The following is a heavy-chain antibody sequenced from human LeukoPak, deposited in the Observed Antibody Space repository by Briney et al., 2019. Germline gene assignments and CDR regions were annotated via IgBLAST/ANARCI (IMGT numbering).Heavy chain of an antibody. CDR3: AHSKRGGGYYINAFAV. D-gene: IGHD1-26*01. J-gene: IGHJ3*01. CDR2: SYSGGNA. CDR1: GASTSAYY. V-gene: IGHV4-59*01. Sequence: SETLSLSCTVSGASTSAYYWSWIRQPPGKGLEWIGYSYSGGNANYNPTLKSRVTISIDTSENQFSLRLTYVTAGDTAIYFCAHSKRGGGYYINAFAVWGQGALVTISS.